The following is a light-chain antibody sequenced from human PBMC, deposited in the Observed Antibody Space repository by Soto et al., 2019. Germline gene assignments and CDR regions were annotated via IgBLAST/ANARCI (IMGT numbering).Light chain of an antibody. CDR3: QQRYNWPPT. CDR2: DAS. CDR1: QYVSSF. Sequence: TQSPATLSLSPGERATLSCRASQYVSSFLAWYQQKAGQAPRLLIYDASHRATGIPAGFSGSGSGTDFTLTINSLEPEDFALYYCQQRYNWPPTFGQGTKVDIK. J-gene: IGKJ1*01. V-gene: IGKV3-11*01.